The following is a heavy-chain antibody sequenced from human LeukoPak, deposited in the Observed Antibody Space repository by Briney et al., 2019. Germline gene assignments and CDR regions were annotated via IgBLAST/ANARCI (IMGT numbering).Heavy chain of an antibody. CDR1: GGSINSHAYY. J-gene: IGHJ6*02. D-gene: IGHD2-21*01. CDR3: ARGDRSYYHYGMDV. CDR2: IYYSGGT. Sequence: PSQTLSLTCSVSGGSINSHAYYWSWVRQHPGKGLEWIGYIYYSGGTYYNPSLKSRITISVDTSENQFSLKLSSVTAADTAMYYCARGDRSYYHYGMDVWGQGTTVTVSS. V-gene: IGHV4-31*03.